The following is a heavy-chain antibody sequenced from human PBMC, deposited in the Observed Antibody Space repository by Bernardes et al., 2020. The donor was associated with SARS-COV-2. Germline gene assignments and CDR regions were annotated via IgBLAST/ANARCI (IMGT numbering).Heavy chain of an antibody. CDR1: DDSISSGSFY. Sequence: SETLSLTCAVSDDSISSGSFYWSWLRQPAGKGLEWVGRISASGSTNYNPSLKSRVTISVDTSKNQFSLKLTSVTAADTAVYYCARDGRISVPGTDYFDFWGQGTLVTVSS. CDR2: ISASGST. V-gene: IGHV4-61*02. CDR3: ARDGRISVPGTDYFDF. D-gene: IGHD6-19*01. J-gene: IGHJ4*02.